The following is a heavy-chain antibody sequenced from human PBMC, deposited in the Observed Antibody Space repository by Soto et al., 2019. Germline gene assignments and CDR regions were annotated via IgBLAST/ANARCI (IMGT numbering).Heavy chain of an antibody. Sequence: PSETLSLTCTVSGGSISSSSYYWGWIRQPPGKGLEWIGYIYYSGSTNYNPSLKSRVTISVDTSKNQFSLKLSSVTAADTAVYYCARGDYPVPYYFDYWGQGTLVTVSS. D-gene: IGHD4-17*01. CDR1: GGSISSSSYY. CDR3: ARGDYPVPYYFDY. J-gene: IGHJ4*02. V-gene: IGHV4-61*05. CDR2: IYYSGST.